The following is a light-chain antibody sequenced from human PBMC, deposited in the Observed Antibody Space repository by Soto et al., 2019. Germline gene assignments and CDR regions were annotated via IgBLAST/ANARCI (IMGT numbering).Light chain of an antibody. Sequence: QSVLTQPPSASGSPGQSVTISCTGTSSDVGAYNYVSWYQQHAGKAPKLVIYEVTKRPSGVPDRFSGSKSANTASLTVSGLQAEDEADYYCSSFASSNTGVFGGGTTLTVL. J-gene: IGLJ3*02. CDR2: EVT. V-gene: IGLV2-8*01. CDR3: SSFASSNTGV. CDR1: SSDVGAYNY.